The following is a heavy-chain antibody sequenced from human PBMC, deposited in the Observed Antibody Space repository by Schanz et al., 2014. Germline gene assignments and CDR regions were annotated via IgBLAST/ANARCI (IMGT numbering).Heavy chain of an antibody. D-gene: IGHD3-22*01. CDR2: ISASGGDT. Sequence: DVHLLESGGGLVQPGGSLRLSCAASEFTFSTDAMSWVRQAPGKGLEWLSVISASGGDTYYADSVRGRFTMSRDNSKNTVHLQMSSLRVEDTAVYYCARVDSSGYFFDNWGQGTLVTVSS. CDR1: EFTFSTDA. J-gene: IGHJ4*02. CDR3: ARVDSSGYFFDN. V-gene: IGHV3-23*01.